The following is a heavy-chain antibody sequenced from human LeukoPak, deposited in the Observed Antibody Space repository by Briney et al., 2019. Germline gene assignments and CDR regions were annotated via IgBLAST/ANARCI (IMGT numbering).Heavy chain of an antibody. Sequence: SETLSLTCTVSGYSISSGFYWGRIRQPPGKGLEWIGSIYHSGSTYYNPSLKSRVTISVDTSKSQFSLKLSSVTAADTALYYCARVGTYHRYYFDFWGQGTLVTVSS. V-gene: IGHV4-38-2*02. CDR3: ARVGTYHRYYFDF. CDR2: IYHSGST. D-gene: IGHD1-26*01. J-gene: IGHJ4*02. CDR1: GYSISSGFY.